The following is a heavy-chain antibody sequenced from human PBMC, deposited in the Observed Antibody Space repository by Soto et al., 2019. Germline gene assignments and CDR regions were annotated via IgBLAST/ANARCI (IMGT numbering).Heavy chain of an antibody. CDR1: GGSISSDGNY. J-gene: IGHJ6*02. CDR2: IYYSGST. CDR3: ARARMVRGIIYYYGMDV. D-gene: IGHD3-10*01. Sequence: QVQLQESGPGLVKSSQTLSLTCTVSGGSISSDGNYWSWIRQYPGKGLEWIGYIYYSGSTYYNPSLRSRVTISVDTSKNQFSLKLNSVTAADTAVYYCARARMVRGIIYYYGMDVWGQGTTVTVSS. V-gene: IGHV4-31*03.